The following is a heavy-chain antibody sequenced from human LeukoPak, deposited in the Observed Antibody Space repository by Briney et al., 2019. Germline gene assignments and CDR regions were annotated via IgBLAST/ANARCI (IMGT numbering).Heavy chain of an antibody. J-gene: IGHJ4*02. CDR3: AKASAMIVVVSKHFDY. CDR2: ISSSGSTI. Sequence: GGSLRLSCAASGFSFSNWWMAWVRQAPGKGLEWVSYISSSGSTIYYADSVKGRFTISRDNSKNTLYLQMNSLRAEDTAVYYCAKASAMIVVVSKHFDYWGQGTLVTVSS. V-gene: IGHV3-48*01. CDR1: GFSFSNWW. D-gene: IGHD3-22*01.